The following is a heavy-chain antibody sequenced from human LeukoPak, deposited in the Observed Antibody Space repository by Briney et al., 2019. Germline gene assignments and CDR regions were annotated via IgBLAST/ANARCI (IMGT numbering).Heavy chain of an antibody. J-gene: IGHJ4*02. V-gene: IGHV4-4*07. CDR2: IYTSGST. Sequence: KPSETLSLTCTVPGGSINNYYWSWIRQPAGKGLDWIGRIYTSGSTRYNPSLKSRVTMSIDTSKNQFSLKLSSVTAADTAVYYCAREALYGTIPFDSWGQGTLVTVSS. CDR1: GGSINNYY. D-gene: IGHD4-17*01. CDR3: AREALYGTIPFDS.